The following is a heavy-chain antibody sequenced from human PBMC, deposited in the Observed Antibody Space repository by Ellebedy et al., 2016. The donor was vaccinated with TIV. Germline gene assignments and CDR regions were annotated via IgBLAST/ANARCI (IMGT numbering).Heavy chain of an antibody. CDR1: GGSFSGHY. Sequence: SETLSLXXAVYGGSFSGHYWSWIRQSPGKRLEWIGEINHGGGANYNPSLKSRVTLSVDTSKNQFSLKVNSVSAADTAVYYCASGIVALQPLKYFDSWGQGTRVTVSS. D-gene: IGHD2-21*01. CDR3: ASGIVALQPLKYFDS. CDR2: INHGGGA. J-gene: IGHJ4*02. V-gene: IGHV4-34*01.